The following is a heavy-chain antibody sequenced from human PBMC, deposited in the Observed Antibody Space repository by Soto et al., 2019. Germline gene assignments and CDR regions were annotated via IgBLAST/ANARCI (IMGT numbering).Heavy chain of an antibody. V-gene: IGHV2-5*02. D-gene: IGHD3-10*01. CDR1: GFSLSTSGVG. CDR3: AHRLGMSYGSGSQRRSYFDY. Sequence: VSGPTLVNPTQTLTLTCTFSGFSLSTSGVGVGWIRQPPGKALEWLALIYWDDDKRYSPSLKSRLTITKDTSKNQVVLTMTNMDPVDTATYYCAHRLGMSYGSGSQRRSYFDYWGQGTLVTVSS. CDR2: IYWDDDK. J-gene: IGHJ4*02.